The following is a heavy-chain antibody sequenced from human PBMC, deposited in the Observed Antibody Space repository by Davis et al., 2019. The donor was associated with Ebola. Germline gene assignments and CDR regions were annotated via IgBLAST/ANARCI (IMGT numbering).Heavy chain of an antibody. Sequence: SVQVSCKASAGTFSSYTISWVRQAPGQGLEWMGRIIPILGIANYAQKFQGRVTITADKSTSTAYMELSSLRSEDTAVYYCARAKWLRPIGFDYWGQGTLVTVSS. CDR2: IIPILGIA. CDR1: AGTFSSYT. V-gene: IGHV1-69*02. D-gene: IGHD5-12*01. J-gene: IGHJ4*02. CDR3: ARAKWLRPIGFDY.